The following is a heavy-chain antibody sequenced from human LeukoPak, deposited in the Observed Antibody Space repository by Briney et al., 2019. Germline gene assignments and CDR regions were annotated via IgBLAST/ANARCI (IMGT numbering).Heavy chain of an antibody. CDR1: GFTFSSYA. CDR2: TSGSGGST. J-gene: IGHJ6*02. Sequence: GGSLRLSCAASGFTFSSYAMSWVRQAPGKGLEWVSATSGSGGSTYYADSVKGRFTISRDNSKNTLYLQMNSLRAEDTAVYYCAKDQGGPYYYYYYGMDVWGQGTTVTVSS. D-gene: IGHD3-16*01. V-gene: IGHV3-23*01. CDR3: AKDQGGPYYYYYYGMDV.